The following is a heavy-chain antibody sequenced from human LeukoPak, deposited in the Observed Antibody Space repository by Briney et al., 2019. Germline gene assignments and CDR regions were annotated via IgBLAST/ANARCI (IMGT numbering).Heavy chain of an antibody. CDR3: ARDLGVTMVRGVIITKVGYFDY. CDR2: IIPIFGTA. CDR1: GGTFSSYA. Sequence: ASVKVSCKASGGTFSSYAISWVRQAPGQGLEWMGGIIPIFGTANYAQKFQGRVTITADESTSTVYMELSSLRSEDTAVYYCARDLGVTMVRGVIITKVGYFDYWGQGTLVTVSS. V-gene: IGHV1-69*13. D-gene: IGHD3-10*01. J-gene: IGHJ4*02.